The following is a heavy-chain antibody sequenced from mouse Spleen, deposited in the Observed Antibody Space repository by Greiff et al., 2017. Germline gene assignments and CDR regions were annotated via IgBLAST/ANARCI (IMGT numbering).Heavy chain of an antibody. Sequence: VQLQQSGPELVKPGDSVKISCKASGYSFTGYFMNWVMQSHGKSLEWIGRINPYNGDTFYNQKFKGKATLTVDKSSSTAHMELRSLTSEDSAVYYCAKIYDYDEGYYFDYWGQGTTLTVSS. CDR2: INPYNGDT. V-gene: IGHV1-20*01. D-gene: IGHD2-4*01. J-gene: IGHJ2*01. CDR3: AKIYDYDEGYYFDY. CDR1: GYSFTGYF.